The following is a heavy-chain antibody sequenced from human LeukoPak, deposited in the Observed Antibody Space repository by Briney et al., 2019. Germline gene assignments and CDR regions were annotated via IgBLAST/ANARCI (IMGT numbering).Heavy chain of an antibody. Sequence: PSETLSLTCTVSGGSIISSNHYWGWIRRPPGKGLEWIGYIYYNGNTNYSPSLKSRVTMSVDTSKNLFSPKVSSVTAADTAVYYCARGRSNYYGMDVWGQGTTVTVSS. D-gene: IGHD1-26*01. J-gene: IGHJ6*02. CDR2: IYYNGNT. CDR3: ARGRSNYYGMDV. CDR1: GGSIISSNHY. V-gene: IGHV4-61*05.